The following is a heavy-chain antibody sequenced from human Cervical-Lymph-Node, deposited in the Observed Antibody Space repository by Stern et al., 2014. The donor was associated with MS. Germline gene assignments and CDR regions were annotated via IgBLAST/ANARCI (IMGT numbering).Heavy chain of an antibody. CDR3: ARDERDQLQFTMKTEYDF. Sequence: VHLVESGGGVVQPGRSLRLSCETSKFLFSTYGMHWVRQAPGKGLEWVAGISCNGRNIQYAESVKGRFTISRDNSKRTLFLQMSSLRIEDTAVYLCARDERDQLQFTMKTEYDFWGQGTLVTVSS. D-gene: IGHD5-24*01. CDR2: ISCNGRNI. J-gene: IGHJ4*02. V-gene: IGHV3-30*03. CDR1: KFLFSTYG.